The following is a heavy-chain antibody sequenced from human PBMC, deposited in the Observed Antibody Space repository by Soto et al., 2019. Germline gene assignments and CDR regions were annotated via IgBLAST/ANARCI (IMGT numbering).Heavy chain of an antibody. Sequence: GGSLRLSCAASGFTFSSYAMSWVRQAPGKGLGWVSGISGSGGSTYYADSVQGRFTISRDNAKNTLYLQMNSLRAEDTAVYYCAKDYNILTGYYPYDAFDIWGQGTTVTVSS. CDR2: ISGSGGST. CDR1: GFTFSSYA. CDR3: AKDYNILTGYYPYDAFDI. D-gene: IGHD3-9*01. J-gene: IGHJ3*02. V-gene: IGHV3-23*01.